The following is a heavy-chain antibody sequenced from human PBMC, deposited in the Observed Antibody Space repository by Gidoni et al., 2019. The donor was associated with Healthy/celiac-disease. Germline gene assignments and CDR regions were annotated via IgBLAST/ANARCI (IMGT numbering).Heavy chain of an antibody. J-gene: IGHJ3*02. CDR2: IVVGSGNT. Sequence: QMQLVQAGPEGKKPGTSVKVACKDSGFTCTSSAVQGVLQARGPRLEWIGWIVVGSGNTNYAQKFQERVTITRDMSTSTAYMELSSLRSEDTAVYYCAAEVVGATRAFDIWGQGTMVTVSS. CDR1: GFTCTSSA. CDR3: AAEVVGATRAFDI. V-gene: IGHV1-58*01. D-gene: IGHD1-26*01.